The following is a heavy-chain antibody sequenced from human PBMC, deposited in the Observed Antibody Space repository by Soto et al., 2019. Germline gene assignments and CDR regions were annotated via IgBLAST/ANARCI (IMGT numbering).Heavy chain of an antibody. V-gene: IGHV3-23*01. CDR2: ISGSGGST. CDR1: GCTFSSYA. CDR3: AKDCGGDCYCDY. J-gene: IGHJ4*02. D-gene: IGHD2-21*02. Sequence: PGGSLRLSCAASGCTFSSYAMSWVRQAPGKGLEWVSAISGSGGSTYYADSVKGRFTISRDNSKNTLYLQMDSLRAEDTAVYYCAKDCGGDCYCDYWGQGTLVTVSS.